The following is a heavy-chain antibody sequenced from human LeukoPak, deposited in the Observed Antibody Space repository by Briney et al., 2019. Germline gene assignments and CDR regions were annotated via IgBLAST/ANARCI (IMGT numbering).Heavy chain of an antibody. J-gene: IGHJ4*02. CDR1: GGSISSGSYY. CDR3: ARAGGDYYGSDHFDY. D-gene: IGHD3-10*01. V-gene: IGHV4-61*02. Sequence: SQTLSLTCTVSGGSISSGSYYWSWIRQPAGKGLEWIGRIYTSGSTNYNPSLKSRVTISVDTSKNQFSLKLSSVTAADTAVCYCARAGGDYYGSDHFDYWGQGTLVTVSS. CDR2: IYTSGST.